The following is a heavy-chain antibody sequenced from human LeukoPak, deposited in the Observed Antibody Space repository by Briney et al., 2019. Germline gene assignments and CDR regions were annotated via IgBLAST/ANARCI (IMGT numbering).Heavy chain of an antibody. V-gene: IGHV3-21*01. Sequence: GGSLRLSCAASGFTFSSYSMNWVRQAPGKGLEWVSSISSSSSYIYYADSVKGRFTISRDNAKNSLYLQMNSLRAEDTAVYYCARIPLGDCYYMDVWGKGTTVTVSS. J-gene: IGHJ6*03. CDR2: ISSSSSYI. D-gene: IGHD3-10*01. CDR3: ARIPLGDCYYMDV. CDR1: GFTFSSYS.